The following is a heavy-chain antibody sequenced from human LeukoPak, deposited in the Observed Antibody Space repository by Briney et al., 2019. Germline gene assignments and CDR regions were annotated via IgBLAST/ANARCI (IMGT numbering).Heavy chain of an antibody. J-gene: IGHJ6*03. D-gene: IGHD3-16*01. CDR2: LSSYNGNT. CDR3: ARDLARHPPYYYFYMDV. CDR1: GYTFSSYG. Sequence: ASVKVSCKASGYTFSSYGISWLRQAPGQGLEWMGWLSSYNGNTNYAQKVQGRATMTTDTSTNTAYMELRSLRSDDTAVYYCARDLARHPPYYYFYMDVWGKGTTVTVSS. V-gene: IGHV1-18*01.